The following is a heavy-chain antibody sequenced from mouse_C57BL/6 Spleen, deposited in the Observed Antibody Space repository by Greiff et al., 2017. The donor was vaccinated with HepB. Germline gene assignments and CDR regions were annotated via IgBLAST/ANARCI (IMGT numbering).Heavy chain of an antibody. J-gene: IGHJ4*01. Sequence: EVKLMESGEGLVKPGGSLKLSCAASGFTFSSYAMSWVRQTPEKRLEWVAYISSGGDYIYYADTVKGRFTISRDNARNTLYLQMSSLKSEDTAMYYCTRDGAYYSNFYYAMDYWGQGTSVTVSS. D-gene: IGHD2-5*01. CDR1: GFTFSSYA. CDR2: ISSGGDYI. V-gene: IGHV5-9-1*02. CDR3: TRDGAYYSNFYYAMDY.